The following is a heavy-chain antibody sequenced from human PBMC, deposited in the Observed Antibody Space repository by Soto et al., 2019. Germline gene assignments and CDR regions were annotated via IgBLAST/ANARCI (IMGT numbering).Heavy chain of an antibody. Sequence: PSETLSLTCAVYGGSFSGYYWSWIRQPPGKGLEWIGEINHRGSAKYNPSLESRVTLSVDRSKNQFSLKLNSVTAADTAVYYCARLVSGDTAIFDYWGQGTLVTVSS. V-gene: IGHV4-34*01. CDR3: ARLVSGDTAIFDY. D-gene: IGHD5-18*01. CDR2: INHRGSA. CDR1: GGSFSGYY. J-gene: IGHJ4*02.